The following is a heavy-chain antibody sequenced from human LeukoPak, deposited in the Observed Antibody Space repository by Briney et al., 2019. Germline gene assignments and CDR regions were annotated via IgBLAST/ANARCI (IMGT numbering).Heavy chain of an antibody. D-gene: IGHD3-10*01. CDR2: IKSKTDGGTT. J-gene: IGHJ4*02. Sequence: KPGGSLRLSCAASGFTFSNAWMSWVRQAPGKGLEWVGRIKSKTDGGTTDYAAPVKGRFTISRDDSKNTLYLQMSSLKTEDTAVYYCTTDGYYYGSSLDYWGQGTLVTVSS. CDR1: GFTFSNAW. CDR3: TTDGYYYGSSLDY. V-gene: IGHV3-15*01.